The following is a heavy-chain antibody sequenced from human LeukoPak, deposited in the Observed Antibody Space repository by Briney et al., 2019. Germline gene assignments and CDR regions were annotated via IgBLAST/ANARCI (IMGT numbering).Heavy chain of an antibody. V-gene: IGHV3-23*01. CDR2: INGGGGST. CDR1: GFTFSKYA. CDR3: AKSPTYYYDSSAYRHFDY. J-gene: IGHJ4*02. Sequence: GGSLRLSCGASGFTFSKYAMTWVRQAPGKGLEWVSSINGGGGSTFHAASVKGRFTISRDNSKNTLYLQMNSLRAEDTAIYYCAKSPTYYYDSSAYRHFDYWGQGTLVTVSS. D-gene: IGHD3-22*01.